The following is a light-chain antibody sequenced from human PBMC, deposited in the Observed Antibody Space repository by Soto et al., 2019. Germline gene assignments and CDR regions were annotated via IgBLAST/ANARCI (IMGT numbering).Light chain of an antibody. CDR1: SFNIGADYD. V-gene: IGLV1-40*01. CDR3: RVWDSTSDHVV. Sequence: QSVLTQPPSVSGAPGQRVTISCTGNSFNIGADYDVHWYQQLPGTAPKLLIYGNTNRPSGVPDRFSGSKSGTSASLAITGLQAEDEADDYCRVWDSTSDHVVFGGGTKLTVL. J-gene: IGLJ2*01. CDR2: GNT.